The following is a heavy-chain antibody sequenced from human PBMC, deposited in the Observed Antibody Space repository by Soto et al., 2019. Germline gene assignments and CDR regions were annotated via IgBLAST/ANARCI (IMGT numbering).Heavy chain of an antibody. D-gene: IGHD3-3*01. CDR3: ARGPRYDFWSGYGSYYYYYGMDV. J-gene: IGHJ6*02. CDR2: ISAYNGNT. CDR1: GYTFTSYG. Sequence: ASVKVSCKASGYTFTSYGISWVRQAPGQGLEWMGWISAYNGNTNYAQKLQGRVTMTTDTSTSTAYMELRSLRPDDTAVYYCARGPRYDFWSGYGSYYYYYGMDVWGQGTTVTVSS. V-gene: IGHV1-18*01.